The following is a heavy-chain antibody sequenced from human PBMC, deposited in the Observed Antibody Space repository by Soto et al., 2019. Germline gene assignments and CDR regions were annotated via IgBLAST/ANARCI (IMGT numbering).Heavy chain of an antibody. CDR1: GFTFSSYA. CDR2: ISSNGGST. V-gene: IGHV3-64D*06. D-gene: IGHD6-6*01. J-gene: IGHJ4*02. Sequence: EVQLVESGGGLVQPGGSLRLSCSASGFTFSSYAMHWVRQAPGKGLEYVSAISSNGGSTYYADSVKGRFTISRDNSKNTLYLQMSSLRAEDTAVYYCVKAKRGYSSSSGLDYWGQGTLVTVSS. CDR3: VKAKRGYSSSSGLDY.